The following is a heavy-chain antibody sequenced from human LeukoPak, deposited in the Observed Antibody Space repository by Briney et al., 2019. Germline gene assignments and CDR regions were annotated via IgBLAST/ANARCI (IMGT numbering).Heavy chain of an antibody. CDR2: IYYSGST. CDR1: GGSISSSSYY. D-gene: IGHD4-17*01. J-gene: IGHJ5*02. CDR3: ARARQRENIATVTTPNWFDP. Sequence: SETLSLTCTVSGGSISSSSYYWGWIRPPPGKGLEWIGSIYYSGSTYYNPSLKSRVTISVDTSKNQFSLKLSSVTAADTAVYYCARARQRENIATVTTPNWFDPWGQGTLVTVSS. V-gene: IGHV4-39*01.